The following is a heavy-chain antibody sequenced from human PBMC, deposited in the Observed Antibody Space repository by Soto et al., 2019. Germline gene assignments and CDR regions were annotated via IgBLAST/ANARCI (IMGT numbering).Heavy chain of an antibody. Sequence: EVQLVESGGGLVQPGGSLRLSCAVSGFTVSSNYMTWVRQAPGKGLEWVSFIYSGGSTFYGDSVKGRFTISRDKYKKTLFLQMNSLRAEDTAVYYCARGGPDAFDIWGQVTMVIVSS. J-gene: IGHJ3*02. CDR2: IYSGGST. CDR1: GFTVSSNY. V-gene: IGHV3-66*01. CDR3: ARGGPDAFDI.